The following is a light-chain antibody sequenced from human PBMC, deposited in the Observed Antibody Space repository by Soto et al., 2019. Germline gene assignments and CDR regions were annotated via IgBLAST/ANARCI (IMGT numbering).Light chain of an antibody. V-gene: IGKV1-39*01. J-gene: IGKJ2*01. CDR1: QTITSY. CDR2: AAS. CDR3: QQSYSKPYT. Sequence: DIQLTQSPSSLSASVGDRVTITCRASQTITSYLNWYQQKPGKAPKLLIYAASSLQSGVPSRFSGTGSGTDFTPTVSSLQPEDFATYYCQQSYSKPYTFGQGTKLEIK.